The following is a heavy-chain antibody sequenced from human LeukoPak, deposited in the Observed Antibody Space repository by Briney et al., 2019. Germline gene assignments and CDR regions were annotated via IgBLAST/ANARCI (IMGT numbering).Heavy chain of an antibody. CDR2: INSDGSST. CDR1: GFTFSSYW. J-gene: IGHJ4*02. V-gene: IGHV3-74*01. Sequence: GGSLRLSCAASGFTFSSYWMHWVRQAPGKGLVWVSRINSDGSSTSYADSVKGRFTISRDNAKNTLYLQMNSLRAEDTAVYYCARGVPEYSGYDSPQSFDYWGQGTLVTVSS. D-gene: IGHD5-12*01. CDR3: ARGVPEYSGYDSPQSFDY.